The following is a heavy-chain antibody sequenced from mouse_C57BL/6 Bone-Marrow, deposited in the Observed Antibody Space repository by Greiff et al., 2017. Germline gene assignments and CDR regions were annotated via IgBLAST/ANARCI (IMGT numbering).Heavy chain of an antibody. J-gene: IGHJ3*01. CDR1: GYTFTSYW. CDR2: IDPSDSGT. CDR3: ARGGLLQILTY. V-gene: IGHV1-50*01. Sequence: QVQLQQPGAELVKPGASVKLSCKASGYTFTSYWMQWVKQRPGQGLEWIGEIDPSDSGTNYNQKFKGKATLTVDTSSSTAYMQLSSLTSEDSAVDYCARGGLLQILTYWGQGTLVTVSA. D-gene: IGHD2-3*01.